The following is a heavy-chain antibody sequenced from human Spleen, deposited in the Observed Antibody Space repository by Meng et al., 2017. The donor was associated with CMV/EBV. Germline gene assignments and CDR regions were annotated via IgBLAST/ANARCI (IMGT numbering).Heavy chain of an antibody. CDR2: IIPIFGTA. CDR1: GGTFSSYG. Sequence: QVQLVESGAGGKKPGSSLKVSCKASGGTFSSYGISWVRQAPGQGLEWMGGIIPIFGTANYAQKFQGRVTITADESTSTAYMELSSLRSEDTAVYYCARGYIDPEPEYFQHWGQGTLVTVSS. D-gene: IGHD5-18*01. CDR3: ARGYIDPEPEYFQH. V-gene: IGHV1-69*12. J-gene: IGHJ1*01.